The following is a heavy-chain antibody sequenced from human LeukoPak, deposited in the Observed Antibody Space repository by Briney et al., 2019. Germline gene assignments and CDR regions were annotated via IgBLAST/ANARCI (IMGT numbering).Heavy chain of an antibody. CDR3: ANSGLWFAPVDY. J-gene: IGHJ4*02. Sequence: GGSLRLSCAASGFTFSSYAMSWVRQAPGKGLQWVSAISGSGGTTYYADPVKGRFTISRDNSKNTLYLQMNSLRAEDTAVYYCANSGLWFAPVDYWGQGTLVTVSS. D-gene: IGHD3-10*01. CDR2: ISGSGGTT. V-gene: IGHV3-23*01. CDR1: GFTFSSYA.